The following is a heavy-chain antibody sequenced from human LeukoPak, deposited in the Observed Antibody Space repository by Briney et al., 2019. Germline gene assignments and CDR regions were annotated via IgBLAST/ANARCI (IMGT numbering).Heavy chain of an antibody. V-gene: IGHV3-23*01. Sequence: GGSLRLSCAASGFTFSSYAMSWVRQAPGKGLEWVSAISSSGGSTYYADSVKGRFTISRDNSKNTLYLQMNSLRAEDTAVYYCAKDQIARTYYDFWSGYFDYWGQGTLVTVSS. D-gene: IGHD3-3*01. CDR3: AKDQIARTYYDFWSGYFDY. CDR2: ISSSGGST. J-gene: IGHJ4*02. CDR1: GFTFSSYA.